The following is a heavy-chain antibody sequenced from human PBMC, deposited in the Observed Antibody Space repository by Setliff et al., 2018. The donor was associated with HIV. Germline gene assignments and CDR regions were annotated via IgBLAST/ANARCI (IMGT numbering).Heavy chain of an antibody. J-gene: IGHJ4*02. Sequence: PGESLKISCKGSGYSFPNYWIGWVRQMPGKGLEWMGIIYPDDSDTRYSPSFQGQVTISADKSISTAYLQWSSLKASDTAMYYCARDWVDTAMADDYWGQGTLVTVSS. CDR2: IYPDDSDT. CDR1: GYSFPNYW. V-gene: IGHV5-51*01. D-gene: IGHD5-18*01. CDR3: ARDWVDTAMADDY.